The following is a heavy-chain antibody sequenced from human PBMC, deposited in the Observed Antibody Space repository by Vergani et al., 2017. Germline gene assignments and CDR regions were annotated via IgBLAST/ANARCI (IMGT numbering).Heavy chain of an antibody. Sequence: EVQLVESGGGLVQPGGSLRLSCAASGFTFSSYSMNWVRQAPGKGLEWVSYISSSSSTIYYADSVKGRFTISRDNAKNSLYLRMNSLRAEDTAVYYCASGFTTYGMDVWGQGTTVTVSS. V-gene: IGHV3-48*04. CDR1: GFTFSSYS. D-gene: IGHD3-3*01. CDR2: ISSSSSTI. CDR3: ASGFTTYGMDV. J-gene: IGHJ6*02.